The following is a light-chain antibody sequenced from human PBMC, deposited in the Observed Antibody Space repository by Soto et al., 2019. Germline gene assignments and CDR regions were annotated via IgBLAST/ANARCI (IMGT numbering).Light chain of an antibody. V-gene: IGKV1-27*01. J-gene: IGKJ4*01. Sequence: DIQMTQSPSSLSASVGDRVTITCRASQGIRNYLAWYQQKPGKVPKLLFYAASTLQTGAPSRFRGSGSGTEFTISISSLQPEDVAAYYCQKYNSALFTFGGGTKVEIK. CDR3: QKYNSALFT. CDR2: AAS. CDR1: QGIRNY.